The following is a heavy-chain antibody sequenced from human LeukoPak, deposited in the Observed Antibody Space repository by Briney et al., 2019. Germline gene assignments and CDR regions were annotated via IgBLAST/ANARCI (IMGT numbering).Heavy chain of an antibody. CDR2: ISSSGSTI. J-gene: IGHJ6*04. Sequence: GGSLRLSCAASGFTFSSYEMNWVRQAPGKGLEWVSYISSSGSTIDYADSVKGRFTISRDNAKNSLYLQMNSLRAEDTAVYYCARGYGSSLYYYYGMDVWGKGTTVTVSS. CDR1: GFTFSSYE. CDR3: ARGYGSSLYYYYGMDV. V-gene: IGHV3-48*03. D-gene: IGHD6-13*01.